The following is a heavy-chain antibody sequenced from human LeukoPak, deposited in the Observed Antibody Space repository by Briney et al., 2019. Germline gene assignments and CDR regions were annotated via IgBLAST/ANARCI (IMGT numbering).Heavy chain of an antibody. CDR2: INHSGST. CDR3: ARDGEMATIENYFES. V-gene: IGHV4-34*01. D-gene: IGHD5-24*01. CDR1: GGSFSGFH. Sequence: PSETLSLTCAVYGGSFSGFHWSWIRQPPGKGLEWIGEINHSGSTKYNPSLKSRVTISVDTSKNQFSLKLSSVTAADTAVYYCARDGEMATIENYFESWGQGTLVTVSS. J-gene: IGHJ4*02.